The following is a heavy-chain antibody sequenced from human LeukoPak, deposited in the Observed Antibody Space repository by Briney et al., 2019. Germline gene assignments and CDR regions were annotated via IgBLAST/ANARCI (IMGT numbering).Heavy chain of an antibody. CDR1: GFTFSSYA. CDR3: AKGPFRWLVLDFRSWFDP. Sequence: HPGGSLRLSCAASGFTFSSYAMPWVRQAPGKGLEWVSGISWNSGSIGYADSVKGRFTISRDNAKNSLYLQMNSLRAEDTALYYCAKGPFRWLVLDFRSWFDPWGQGTLVTVSS. J-gene: IGHJ5*02. V-gene: IGHV3-9*01. CDR2: ISWNSGSI. D-gene: IGHD6-19*01.